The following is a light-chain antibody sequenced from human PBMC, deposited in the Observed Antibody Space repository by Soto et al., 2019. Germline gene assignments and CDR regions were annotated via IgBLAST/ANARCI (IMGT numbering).Light chain of an antibody. V-gene: IGKV1-27*01. Sequence: DIQMTQSPSSLSASVGDRVTITCRASQDISNYLAWYQQKPGKVPKLLIYAASTLRSGVPSRFSGSGSGTDFTLTISSLQPEDVATYYCQKYNSAPLTFGGGTKVEIK. J-gene: IGKJ4*01. CDR1: QDISNY. CDR2: AAS. CDR3: QKYNSAPLT.